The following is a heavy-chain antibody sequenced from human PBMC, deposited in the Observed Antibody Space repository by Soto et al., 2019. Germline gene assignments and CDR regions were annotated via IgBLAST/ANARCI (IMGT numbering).Heavy chain of an antibody. CDR1: GFTLTNHA. Sequence: VGSLRLSCAVSGFTLTNHALHWVRQAPGKGLEWVAVISYDDSNKYYPDSVKGRFTVSRDKSKNTLYLQMNSLRTEDTAVYYCARDPTAVATYYFDNWGQGTLVTVSS. CDR2: ISYDDSNK. V-gene: IGHV3-30*04. CDR3: ARDPTAVATYYFDN. D-gene: IGHD6-19*01. J-gene: IGHJ4*02.